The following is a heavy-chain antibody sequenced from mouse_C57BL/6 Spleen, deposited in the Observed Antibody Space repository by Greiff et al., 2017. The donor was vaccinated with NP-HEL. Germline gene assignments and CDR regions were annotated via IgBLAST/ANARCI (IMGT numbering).Heavy chain of an antibody. CDR3: TRDLATVVSPGYAMDY. J-gene: IGHJ4*01. V-gene: IGHV5-9-1*02. Sequence: EVMLVESGEGLVKPGGSLKLSCAASGFTFSSYAMSWVRQTPEKRLEWVAYISSGGDYIYYADTVKGRFTISRDNARNTLYLQMSSLKSEDTAMYYCTRDLATVVSPGYAMDYWGQGTSVTVSS. D-gene: IGHD1-1*01. CDR1: GFTFSSYA. CDR2: ISSGGDYI.